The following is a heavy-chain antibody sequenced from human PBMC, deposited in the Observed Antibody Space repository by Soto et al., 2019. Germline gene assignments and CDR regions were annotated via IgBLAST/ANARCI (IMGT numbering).Heavy chain of an antibody. CDR2: IIPLLNIA. V-gene: IGHV1-69*08. Sequence: QVQLVQSGAEVKKPGSSVKVSCKASGGPFSNDIITWVRQAPGQGLEWMGRIIPLLNIANYAQKFQGRVTITADRSTGTAYMELNSLRSEDTAVYYCARDSPIGSTFSGYDAIDYWGQGTPVTVSS. CDR3: ARDSPIGSTFSGYDAIDY. D-gene: IGHD5-12*01. J-gene: IGHJ4*01. CDR1: GGPFSNDI.